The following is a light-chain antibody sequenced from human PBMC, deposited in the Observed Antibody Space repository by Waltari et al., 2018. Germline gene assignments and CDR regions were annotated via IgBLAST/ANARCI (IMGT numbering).Light chain of an antibody. V-gene: IGKV3-20*01. Sequence: EIVLTQSPATLFLSPGEGATLACRSSQSVSRNLARYQQKPGQAPRLLIYGAARRATGIPDRFSGSGSGTDFSLTISRLEPDDSAVYFCQHYGSLPATFGQGTKVEIK. CDR2: GAA. J-gene: IGKJ1*01. CDR1: QSVSRN. CDR3: QHYGSLPAT.